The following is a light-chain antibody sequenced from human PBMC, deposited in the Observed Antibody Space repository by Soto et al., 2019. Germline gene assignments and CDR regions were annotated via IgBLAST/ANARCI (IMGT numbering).Light chain of an antibody. CDR2: DAS. V-gene: IGKV3-11*01. Sequence: EIVLTQSPATLSLSPGERATLSCRASQSVSSYVAWYQQKPGQAPRLLIYDASTRATGIPARFSGSGSGTDFTLTISSLEPEDFAVYYCQQRSSWPAFGQGTRLEIK. CDR1: QSVSSY. J-gene: IGKJ5*01. CDR3: QQRSSWPA.